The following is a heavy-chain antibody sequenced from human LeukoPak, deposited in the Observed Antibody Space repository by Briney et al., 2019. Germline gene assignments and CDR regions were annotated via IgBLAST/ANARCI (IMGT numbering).Heavy chain of an antibody. CDR2: IYPGDSDT. Sequence: GESLKISFKGSGYSFTSYWIGWVRQVPGKGLEWMGIIYPGDSDTRYSPSFQGQVTISADKSISTAYLQWSSLKASDTAMYYCARAADRGYDFWSGYFGWFDPWGQGTLVTVSS. CDR3: ARAADRGYDFWSGYFGWFDP. D-gene: IGHD3-3*01. J-gene: IGHJ5*02. CDR1: GYSFTSYW. V-gene: IGHV5-51*01.